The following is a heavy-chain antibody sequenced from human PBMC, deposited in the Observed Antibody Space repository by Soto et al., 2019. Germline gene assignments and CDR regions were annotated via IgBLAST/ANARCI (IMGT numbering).Heavy chain of an antibody. CDR2: IKQDGSDK. D-gene: IGHD6-6*01. CDR3: ARDLEYSISSPD. Sequence: GGSLRLSCAASGFTFSSYWMSWVRQAPGKGLEWVANIKQDGSDKYYVDSVKGRFTISRDNAKNSLYLQMKSLRAEDTAVYYCARDLEYSISSPDWGQGTLVTVSS. CDR1: GFTFSSYW. J-gene: IGHJ4*02. V-gene: IGHV3-7*01.